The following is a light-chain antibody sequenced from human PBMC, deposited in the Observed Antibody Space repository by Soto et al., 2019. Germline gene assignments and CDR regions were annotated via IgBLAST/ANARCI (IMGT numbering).Light chain of an antibody. J-gene: IGKJ5*01. CDR3: QQYAASPIT. CDR2: DAS. V-gene: IGKV3-20*01. Sequence: EIVLTQSPGTLSLSPGERATLSCRASQSVGRDYLAWFQQKPGQPPRLLIHDASTRATGITDRFSGSGSGTDFTLTISRLEPEDFAVYHCQQYAASPITFGQGTRLEIK. CDR1: QSVGRDY.